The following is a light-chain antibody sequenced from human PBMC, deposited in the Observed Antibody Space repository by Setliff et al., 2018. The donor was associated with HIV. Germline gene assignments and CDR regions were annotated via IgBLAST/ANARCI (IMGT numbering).Light chain of an antibody. J-gene: IGLJ1*01. Sequence: QSALTQPASVSGSPGQSITISCTGSSSDIGSYDSISWHQQLPGKAPEVVIFDVTSRPSGVSVRFSGSKSGNTASLTISGLQAEDEGDYFCSSYTSSSPYVFGSGTKVTVL. CDR2: DVT. CDR3: SSYTSSSPYV. CDR1: SSDIGSYDS. V-gene: IGLV2-14*03.